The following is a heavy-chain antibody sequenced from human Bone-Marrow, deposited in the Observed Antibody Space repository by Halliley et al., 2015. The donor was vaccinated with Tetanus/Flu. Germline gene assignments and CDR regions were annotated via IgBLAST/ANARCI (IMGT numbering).Heavy chain of an antibody. CDR3: ARDSRYDTSGYFFDCVAL. V-gene: IGHV4-59*01. D-gene: IGHD3-22*01. J-gene: IGHJ5*02. Sequence: TLSLTCTVSGGSIRSYYWSWIRQPPGKRLEWIGHISDSGDTNYNSSLKSRVTISVDPSKNQFSQRLSSVTVADAALYYCARDSRYDTSGYFFDCVALWGQGILVTVSS. CDR2: ISDSGDT. CDR1: GGSIRSYY.